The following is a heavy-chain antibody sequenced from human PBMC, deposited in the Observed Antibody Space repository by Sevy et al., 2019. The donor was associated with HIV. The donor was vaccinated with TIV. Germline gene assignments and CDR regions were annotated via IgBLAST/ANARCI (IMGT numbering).Heavy chain of an antibody. Sequence: GGSLRLSCAASGFTFSSYGMHWVRQAPGKGLEWVAVISYDGSNKYYADSVKGRFTISRDNSKNTLYLQMNSLRAEDTAVYYCASSSYYDILTGYTEWGQGTLVTVSS. V-gene: IGHV3-30*03. CDR2: ISYDGSNK. CDR1: GFTFSSYG. J-gene: IGHJ4*02. CDR3: ASSSYYDILTGYTE. D-gene: IGHD3-9*01.